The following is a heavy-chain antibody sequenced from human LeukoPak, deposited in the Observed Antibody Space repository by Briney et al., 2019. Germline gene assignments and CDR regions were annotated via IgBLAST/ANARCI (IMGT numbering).Heavy chain of an antibody. CDR3: AKDLWQQLAFNWFDP. V-gene: IGHV3-11*01. D-gene: IGHD6-13*01. CDR2: ISSSGSTI. J-gene: IGHJ5*02. CDR1: GFTFSDYY. Sequence: PGGSLRLSCAASGFTFSDYYMSWIRQAPGKGLEWLSYISSSGSTIYYADSVKGRFTISRDNSKNTLYLQMNSLRAEDTAVYYCAKDLWQQLAFNWFDPWGQGTLVTVSS.